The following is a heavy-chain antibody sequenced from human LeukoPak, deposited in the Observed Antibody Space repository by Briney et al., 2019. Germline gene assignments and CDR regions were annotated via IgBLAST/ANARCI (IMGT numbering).Heavy chain of an antibody. CDR1: GLTFSSSW. D-gene: IGHD5-18*01. Sequence: GGSLRLSCAVSGLTFSSSWMDWVRQAPGKGLEWVASINPEGNKKYSADSVKGRFTISRDNAENSLYLQMNSLRVEDTAFYYCARDLAYSRLDYWGQGMLVTVSS. V-gene: IGHV3-7*01. CDR2: INPEGNKK. CDR3: ARDLAYSRLDY. J-gene: IGHJ4*02.